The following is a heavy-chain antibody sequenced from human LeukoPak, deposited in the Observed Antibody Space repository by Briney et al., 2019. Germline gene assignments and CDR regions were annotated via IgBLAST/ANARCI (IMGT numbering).Heavy chain of an antibody. CDR1: GFNFSTYT. V-gene: IGHV3-48*01. CDR2: ITSCSNSI. D-gene: IGHD3-22*01. CDR3: ARASSGYGFYSNY. Sequence: PGGALRLSCAASGFNFSTYTMNWVRQAPGKGLEMLSYITSCSNSIYYADSVKGRFTISRDNAKNSVYLQMNSLRAEDTAVYYCARASSGYGFYSNYWGQGTLVTVSS. J-gene: IGHJ4*02.